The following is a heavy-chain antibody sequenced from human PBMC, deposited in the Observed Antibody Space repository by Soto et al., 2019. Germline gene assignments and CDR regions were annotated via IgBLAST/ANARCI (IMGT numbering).Heavy chain of an antibody. CDR3: AREGVTPSYYYYYGMDV. D-gene: IGHD5-18*01. J-gene: IGHJ6*02. CDR1: GGSISSYY. Sequence: QVQLQESGPGLVKPSETLSLTCTVSGGSISSYYWSWIRQPPGKGLEWIGYIYYSGSTNYKSSLKSRVTISVDTSKKPFSLKLSSVTAADTAVYYCAREGVTPSYYYYYGMDVWGQGTTVTVSS. CDR2: IYYSGST. V-gene: IGHV4-59*01.